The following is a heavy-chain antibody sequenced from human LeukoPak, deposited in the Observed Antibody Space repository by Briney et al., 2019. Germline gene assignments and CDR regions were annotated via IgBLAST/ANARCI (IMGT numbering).Heavy chain of an antibody. D-gene: IGHD4-23*01. CDR3: ARGGHGGNFDY. V-gene: IGHV3-30-3*01. J-gene: IGHJ4*02. CDR2: ISYDGSKK. Sequence: GGSLRLSCAASGFTFSTYAMHWVRQAPGEGLEWVAVISYDGSKKYYADSVRGRFTISRDNSKNTVYMQMNSLRAEDTAVYYCARGGHGGNFDYWGQGTLVTVSS. CDR1: GFTFSTYA.